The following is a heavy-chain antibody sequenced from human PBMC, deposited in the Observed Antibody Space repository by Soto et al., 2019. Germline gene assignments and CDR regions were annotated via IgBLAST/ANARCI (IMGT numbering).Heavy chain of an antibody. J-gene: IGHJ4*02. D-gene: IGHD2-15*01. V-gene: IGHV4-31*02. CDR3: ARGSAYCSGGSCYPGGFDY. CDR2: IYYSGST. CDR1: GGSISSGGYY. Sequence: PSETLSLTCTVSGGSISSGGYYWSWIRQHPGKGLEWIGYIYYSGSTYYNPSLKSRVTISVDTSKNQFSLKLSSVTAADTAVYYCARGSAYCSGGSCYPGGFDYWGQGTLVTVSS.